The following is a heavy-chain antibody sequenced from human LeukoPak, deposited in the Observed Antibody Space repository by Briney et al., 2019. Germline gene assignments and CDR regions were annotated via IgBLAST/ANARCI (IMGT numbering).Heavy chain of an antibody. CDR2: IYYSGST. V-gene: IGHV4-59*08. J-gene: IGHJ4*02. CDR3: ARHVPDYGDYRPPTTAALDY. D-gene: IGHD4-17*01. CDR1: GGSISSYY. Sequence: AESLSLTCTVSGGSISSYYLSWVRQPPGKGLEWIGYIYYSGSTNYNPSLKSRVTISVDTSKNQFSLKLSSVTAADTAVYYCARHVPDYGDYRPPTTAALDYWGQGTLVTVSS.